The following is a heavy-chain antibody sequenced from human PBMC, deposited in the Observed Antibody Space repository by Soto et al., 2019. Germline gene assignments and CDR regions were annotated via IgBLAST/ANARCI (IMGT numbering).Heavy chain of an antibody. Sequence: QVQLVQSGAEVKKPGSSVKVSCKASGGTFSSYAISWVRQAPGQGLEWMGGIIPIFGTANYAQKFQGRVTITADESTSTAYMELSSLRSEDTAVYYCAREGGSGSYRYYGMDAWGQGTTVTVSS. CDR1: GGTFSSYA. CDR2: IIPIFGTA. D-gene: IGHD3-10*01. J-gene: IGHJ6*02. CDR3: AREGGSGSYRYYGMDA. V-gene: IGHV1-69*12.